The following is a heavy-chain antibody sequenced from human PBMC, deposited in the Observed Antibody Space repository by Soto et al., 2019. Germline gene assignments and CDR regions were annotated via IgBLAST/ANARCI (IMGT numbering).Heavy chain of an antibody. D-gene: IGHD2-21*02. CDR2: ISYDGSNK. J-gene: IGHJ4*02. CDR3: ATLLAVTDYYFDY. CDR1: GFTFSSYG. Sequence: GGSLRLSCAASGFTFSSYGMHWVRQAPGKGLEWVAVISYDGSNKYYADSVKGRFTISRDNSKNTLYLQMNSLRAEDTAVYYCATLLAVTDYYFDYWGQGTLVTVSS. V-gene: IGHV3-30*03.